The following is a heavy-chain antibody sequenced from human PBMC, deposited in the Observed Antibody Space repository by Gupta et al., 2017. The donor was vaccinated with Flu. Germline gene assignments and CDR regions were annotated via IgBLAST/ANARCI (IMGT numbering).Heavy chain of an antibody. CDR2: IRSKANSYAT. D-gene: IGHD1-26*01. Sequence: EVQLVESGGGLVQPGGSLTLSCAASGFTLSGAAMHWVRQASGKGLEWVGRIRSKANSYATAYAASVKSRFTISRDDSKNTAYLQMNSLKTEDTAVYYCTTLVGATGNFDYWGQGTLVTVSS. J-gene: IGHJ4*02. CDR1: GFTLSGAA. CDR3: TTLVGATGNFDY. V-gene: IGHV3-73*02.